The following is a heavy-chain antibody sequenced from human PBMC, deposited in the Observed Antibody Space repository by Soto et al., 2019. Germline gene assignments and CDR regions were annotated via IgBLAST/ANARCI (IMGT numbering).Heavy chain of an antibody. D-gene: IGHD2-21*02. J-gene: IGHJ6*01. Sequence: VGSLRLSCASSVCTFSSYGMHWVRRSPGKGLEWVAVIWDDGSNKYYADSVKGRFTISRDNYKNTLYLKTNSLRAEDTAVYYCATDSYCGGDCSYGMGGWGQGTTVSVSS. V-gene: IGHV3-33*01. CDR2: IWDDGSNK. CDR3: ATDSYCGGDCSYGMGG. CDR1: VCTFSSYG.